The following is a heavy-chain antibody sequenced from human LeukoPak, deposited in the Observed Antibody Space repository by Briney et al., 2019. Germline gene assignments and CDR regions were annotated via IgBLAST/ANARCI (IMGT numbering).Heavy chain of an antibody. D-gene: IGHD3-10*01. J-gene: IGHJ4*02. Sequence: GGSLRLSCAASGFTFSSYWMSWVRQAPGKGLEWVANIKQDGSEKYCVDSVEGRFTISRDNAKNSLYLQMNSLRAEDTAVYYCARDEITMPHRKDYWGQGTLVTVSS. CDR3: ARDEITMPHRKDY. CDR2: IKQDGSEK. CDR1: GFTFSSYW. V-gene: IGHV3-7*04.